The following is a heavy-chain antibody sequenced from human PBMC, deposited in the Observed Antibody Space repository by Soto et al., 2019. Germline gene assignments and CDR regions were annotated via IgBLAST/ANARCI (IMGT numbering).Heavy chain of an antibody. V-gene: IGHV3-30*18. D-gene: IGHD4-17*01. CDR2: ISYDGSNK. Sequence: QVQLVESGGGVVQPGRSLRLSCAASGFTFSSYGMHWVRQAPGKGLEWVAVISYDGSNKYYADSVKGRLTISRDNSKNTLYLQMNSLRAEDTAVYYCAKATVSHPFDYWDQGTLVTVSS. CDR1: GFTFSSYG. J-gene: IGHJ4*02. CDR3: AKATVSHPFDY.